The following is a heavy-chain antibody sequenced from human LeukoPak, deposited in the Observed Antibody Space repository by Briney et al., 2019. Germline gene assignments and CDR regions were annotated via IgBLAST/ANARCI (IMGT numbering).Heavy chain of an antibody. J-gene: IGHJ4*02. CDR3: ARNHYGHPLDY. CDR2: IYHSGST. CDR1: GGSISSGGYS. Sequence: SQTLSLTCAVSGGSISSGGYSWSWIRQPPGKGLEWIGYIYHSGSTYYNPSLKSRVTISVDTSKNQFSLKLTSVTAADTAVYYCARNHYGHPLDYWGQGTLVTVSS. V-gene: IGHV4-30-2*02. D-gene: IGHD4-17*01.